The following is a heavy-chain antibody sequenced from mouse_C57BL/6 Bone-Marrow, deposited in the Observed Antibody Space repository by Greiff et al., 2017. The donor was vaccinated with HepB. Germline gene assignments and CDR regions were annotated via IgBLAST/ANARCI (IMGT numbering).Heavy chain of an antibody. CDR3: ARPLYYYGSSYGYFDV. D-gene: IGHD1-1*01. J-gene: IGHJ1*03. Sequence: EVKLVESGGGLVQPGGSLKLSCAASGFTFSDYYMYWVRQTPEKRLEWVAYISNGGGSTYYPDTVKGRFTISRDNAKNTLYLQMSRLKSEDTAMYYCARPLYYYGSSYGYFDVWGTGTTVTVSS. CDR2: ISNGGGST. CDR1: GFTFSDYY. V-gene: IGHV5-12*01.